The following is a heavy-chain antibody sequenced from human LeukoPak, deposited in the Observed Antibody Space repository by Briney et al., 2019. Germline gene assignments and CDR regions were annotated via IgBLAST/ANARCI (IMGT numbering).Heavy chain of an antibody. CDR1: EFTFSSYA. V-gene: IGHV3-23*01. Sequence: GGSLRLSCAASEFTFSSYAMNWVRQAPGKGLEWVSAMSGSGGSTYYADSVKGRFTISRDNSKNTLYLQMNSLRAEDTAVYYCAKGPKQLLVGSRGYYFDSWGQGTLVTVSS. CDR3: AKGPKQLLVGSRGYYFDS. CDR2: MSGSGGST. D-gene: IGHD6-13*01. J-gene: IGHJ4*02.